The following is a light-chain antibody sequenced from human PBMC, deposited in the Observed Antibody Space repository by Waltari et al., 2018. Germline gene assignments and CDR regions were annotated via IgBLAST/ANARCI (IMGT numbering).Light chain of an antibody. CDR3: QSYDSSLSGWV. Sequence: QSVLTQPPSVSGAPGQRVTISCTGSSSNIGAGFHVHWYKQVPGTAPKLFISGNSDPPSGVPDRVSASKSGTSASLAITWLQAEDEAYYYCQSYDSSLSGWVFGGGTKLTVL. CDR2: GNS. J-gene: IGLJ3*02. CDR1: SSNIGAGFH. V-gene: IGLV1-40*01.